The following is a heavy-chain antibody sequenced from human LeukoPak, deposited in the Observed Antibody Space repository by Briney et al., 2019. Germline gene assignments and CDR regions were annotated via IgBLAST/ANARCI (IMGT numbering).Heavy chain of an antibody. J-gene: IGHJ4*02. V-gene: IGHV3-7*01. CDR3: ARENGGIAAA. D-gene: IGHD6-13*01. CDR2: IKQDGSEN. CDR1: GFTFNNYW. Sequence: GGSLRLSCTASGFTFNNYWMSWVRQAPGKGLEWVVNIKQDGSENYYVDSVKGRFTISRDNGKNSLYLQMNSLRAEDTALYYCARENGGIAAAWGQGTLVTVSS.